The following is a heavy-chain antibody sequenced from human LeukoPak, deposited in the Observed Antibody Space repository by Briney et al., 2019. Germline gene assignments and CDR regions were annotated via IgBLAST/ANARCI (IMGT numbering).Heavy chain of an antibody. D-gene: IGHD6-19*01. V-gene: IGHV1-24*01. J-gene: IGHJ4*02. Sequence: ASVKVSCKVSVYTLTELSMHWVRQAPGKGLEWMGGFDPEDGETIYAQKFQGRVTMTEDTSTDTAYMELSSLRSEDTAVYYCATGRGAVAGTGGYFDYWGQGTLVTVSS. CDR3: ATGRGAVAGTGGYFDY. CDR1: VYTLTELS. CDR2: FDPEDGET.